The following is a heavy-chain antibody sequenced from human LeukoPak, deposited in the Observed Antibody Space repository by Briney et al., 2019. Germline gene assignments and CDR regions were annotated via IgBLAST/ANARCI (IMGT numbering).Heavy chain of an antibody. D-gene: IGHD4/OR15-4a*01. CDR3: ARGDEGLRDYYYYYYMDV. V-gene: IGHV1-8*01. Sequence: GASVKVSCKASGYTFTSYDINWVGQATGQGPELMAWMNPNSGNTGYAQKFQGRVTITRNTTISTAYMEMSSLRSEDTAVYYCARGDEGLRDYYYYYYMDVWGKGTTVTVSS. J-gene: IGHJ6*03. CDR2: MNPNSGNT. CDR1: GYTFTSYD.